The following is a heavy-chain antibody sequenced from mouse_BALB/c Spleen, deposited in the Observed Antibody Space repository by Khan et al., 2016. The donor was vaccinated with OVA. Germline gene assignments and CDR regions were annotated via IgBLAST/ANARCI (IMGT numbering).Heavy chain of an antibody. V-gene: IGHV2-6-4*01. CDR2: IWGGGGT. Sequence: QVQLKESGPGLVAPSQSLSITCTVSGFSLSRYNIHWVRQPPGKGLEWLGMIWGGGGTDYNSTLKIRLSIIKDNSKSQVFLKMNSLQTDDTAMHFCARAYYRYDGYYAMDYWGQGTSVTVSS. J-gene: IGHJ4*01. CDR3: ARAYYRYDGYYAMDY. D-gene: IGHD2-14*01. CDR1: GFSLSRYN.